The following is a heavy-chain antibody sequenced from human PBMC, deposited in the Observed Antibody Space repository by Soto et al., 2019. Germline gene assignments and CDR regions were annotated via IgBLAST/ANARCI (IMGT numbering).Heavy chain of an antibody. Sequence: GGSLRLSCGASGFTFSSYWMSWVRQAPGKGLEWVANIKQDGSDKYYVDSVKGRFTISRDNAKNSLYLQMNSLRAEDTAVYYCARDFKRYSSSPGPLEYWGQGTLVTVSS. CDR2: IKQDGSDK. V-gene: IGHV3-7*03. CDR3: ARDFKRYSSSPGPLEY. CDR1: GFTFSSYW. J-gene: IGHJ4*02. D-gene: IGHD6-6*01.